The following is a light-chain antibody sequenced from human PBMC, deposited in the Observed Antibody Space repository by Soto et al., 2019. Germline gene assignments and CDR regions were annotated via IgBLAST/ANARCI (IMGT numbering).Light chain of an antibody. CDR2: EVS. CDR3: SSYTSSSTYV. J-gene: IGLJ1*01. V-gene: IGLV2-14*01. CDR1: SSDVGGSNF. Sequence: QSALTQPPSASGSPGQSVTISCTGTSSDVGGSNFVSWYQQHPGKAPKLMIYEVSNRPSGVSNRFSGSKSGNTASLTISGLQAEDEADYYCSSYTSSSTYVFGTGTKLTVL.